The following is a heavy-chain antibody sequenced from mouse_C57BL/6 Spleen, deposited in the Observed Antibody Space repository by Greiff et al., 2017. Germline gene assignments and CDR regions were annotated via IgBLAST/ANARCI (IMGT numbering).Heavy chain of an antibody. CDR3: ATLDSSGWGFAY. Sequence: QVQLQQPGAELVKPGASVKVSCKASGYTFTSYWMHWVKQRPGQGLEWIGRIHPSDSDTNYNQKFKGKATLTVDKSSSTAYMQLRSLTSEDSAVXYCATLDSSGWGFAYWGQGTLVTVSA. V-gene: IGHV1-74*01. D-gene: IGHD3-2*02. CDR1: GYTFTSYW. J-gene: IGHJ3*01. CDR2: IHPSDSDT.